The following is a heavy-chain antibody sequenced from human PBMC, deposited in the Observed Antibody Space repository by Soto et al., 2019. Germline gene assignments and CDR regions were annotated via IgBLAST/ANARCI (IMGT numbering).Heavy chain of an antibody. J-gene: IGHJ6*02. CDR3: AKGNLRGPFNYYYGMDV. CDR2: ISGSGGST. D-gene: IGHD3-10*01. V-gene: IGHV3-23*01. Sequence: PGGSLRLSCAASVFAFSTYSMNWVRQAPGKGLEWVSAISGSGGSTYYADSVKGRFTISRDNSKNTLYLQMNSLRAEDTAVYYCAKGNLRGPFNYYYGMDVWGQGTTVTVSS. CDR1: VFAFSTYS.